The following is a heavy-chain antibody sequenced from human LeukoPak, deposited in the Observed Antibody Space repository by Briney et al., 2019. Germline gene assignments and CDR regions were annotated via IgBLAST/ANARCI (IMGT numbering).Heavy chain of an antibody. CDR3: ARRGTGLGMDV. J-gene: IGHJ6*02. CDR1: GFTFNNYW. Sequence: GGSLRLSCAASGFTFNNYWIHWVRQVPGKGLVWVSRINNDGSSASYVDSVKGRFTISRDNAKNTLFLQMNSLRAEDTAVYYCARRGTGLGMDVWGQGTTVIVSS. V-gene: IGHV3-74*01. CDR2: INNDGSSA. D-gene: IGHD1-1*01.